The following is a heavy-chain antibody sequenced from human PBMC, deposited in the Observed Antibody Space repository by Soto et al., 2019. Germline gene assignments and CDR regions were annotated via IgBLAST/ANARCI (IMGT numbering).Heavy chain of an antibody. CDR3: ARDRLPEAGMDV. V-gene: IGHV1-2*02. CDR2: INPNSGGT. J-gene: IGHJ6*02. D-gene: IGHD2-15*01. Sequence: ASVKVSCKASGYTFTGYCRHWVRQAPGQGLEWMGWINPNSGGTNYAQKFQGRVTMTRDTSISTAYMELSRLRSDDTAVYYCARDRLPEAGMDVWGQGTTVTVSS. CDR1: GYTFTGYC.